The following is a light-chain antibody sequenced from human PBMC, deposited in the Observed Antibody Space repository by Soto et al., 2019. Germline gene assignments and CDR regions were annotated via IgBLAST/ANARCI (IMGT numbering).Light chain of an antibody. V-gene: IGKV3-20*01. J-gene: IGKJ5*01. Sequence: EFVLTPSPGTLSLSPGERATLSCISSQSVSSSYLAWYQQKPGQAPRLLIYGASSRATGIPDRFSGSGSGTDFTLTISRLEPEDFAVYYCQQYGSSSITCGQGTQLEIK. CDR2: GAS. CDR3: QQYGSSSIT. CDR1: QSVSSSY.